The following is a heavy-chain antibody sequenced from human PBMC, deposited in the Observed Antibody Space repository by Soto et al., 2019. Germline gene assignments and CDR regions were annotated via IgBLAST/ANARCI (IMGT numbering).Heavy chain of an antibody. Sequence: SETLSLTCTVSGGSISSGGYYWSWIRQHPGKGLEWIGYIYYSGSTYYNPSLKSRVTISVDTSKNQFSLKLSSVAAADTAVYYCARTAYYFRWGDYWGQGTLVTVSS. CDR2: IYYSGST. CDR3: ARTAYYFRWGDY. J-gene: IGHJ4*02. V-gene: IGHV4-31*03. CDR1: GGSISSGGYY. D-gene: IGHD3-10*01.